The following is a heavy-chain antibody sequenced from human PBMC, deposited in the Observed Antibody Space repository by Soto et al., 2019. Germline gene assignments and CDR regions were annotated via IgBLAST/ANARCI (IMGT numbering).Heavy chain of an antibody. CDR1: GASIGTNNW. V-gene: IGHV4-4*02. CDR2: VYHSGTT. Sequence: QVQLQASGPGLVEPSGTLSIPCAVSGASIGTNNWWSWVRQPPGKGLEWIGEVYHSGTTNCNPSLNSLVTISVANSKNQFSLRLTSMTAADTAVYSCAVPGDGDFDYWSQGTLVTVSS. J-gene: IGHJ4*02. CDR3: AVPGDGDFDY.